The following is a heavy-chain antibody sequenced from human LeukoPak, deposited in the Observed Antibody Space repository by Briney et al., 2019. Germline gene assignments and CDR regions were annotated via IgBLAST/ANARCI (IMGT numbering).Heavy chain of an antibody. Sequence: GGSLRLSCAASGFTFDYYGMSWVRQAPGKGLEWVSSITGSSTYIYYADSVKGRFTISRDNAKNSLYLQMNNLGAEDTAVYYCARDLTVTSTCWFDLWGQGTLVTVSS. V-gene: IGHV3-21*01. J-gene: IGHJ5*02. D-gene: IGHD4-11*01. CDR2: ITGSSTYI. CDR1: GFTFDYYG. CDR3: ARDLTVTSTCWFDL.